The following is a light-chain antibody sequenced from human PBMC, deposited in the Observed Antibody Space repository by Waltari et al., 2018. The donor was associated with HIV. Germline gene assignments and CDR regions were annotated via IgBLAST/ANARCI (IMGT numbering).Light chain of an antibody. Sequence: QTVVTQEPSFSVSPGGTVTLTCGLSSGSASTGYYPSWYQQTPGQAPRTLIYSTNTRSSGVPDRFSGSILGNKAALTITGAQADDESDYYCVLFMGNGIWVFGGGTKLTVL. CDR1: SGSASTGYY. V-gene: IGLV8-61*01. J-gene: IGLJ3*02. CDR3: VLFMGNGIWV. CDR2: STN.